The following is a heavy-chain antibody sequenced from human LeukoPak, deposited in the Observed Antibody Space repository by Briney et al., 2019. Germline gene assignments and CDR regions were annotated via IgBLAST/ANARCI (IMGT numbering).Heavy chain of an antibody. CDR3: ARSAGYMDV. CDR2: IYPGDSGT. Sequence: GGSPKISCKGSGYSFTSYWIGWVRQMPGKGLEWMGMIYPGDSGTRYSPSFQGQVTISADKTISTAYVQWSSLNASDTAMYYCARSAGYMDVWGKGTTVTVSS. J-gene: IGHJ6*03. V-gene: IGHV5-51*01. CDR1: GYSFTSYW.